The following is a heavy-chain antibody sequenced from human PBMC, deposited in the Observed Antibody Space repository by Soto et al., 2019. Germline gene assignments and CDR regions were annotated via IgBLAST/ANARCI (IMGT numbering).Heavy chain of an antibody. D-gene: IGHD6-19*01. CDR3: AKGRKDSSVS. V-gene: IGHV3-23*01. CDR1: GFNFRNYA. J-gene: IGHJ5*02. CDR2: ISSGDAFT. Sequence: EVQLLESGGGLVQPGGSLRLSCAASGFNFRNYAMSWVRQAPGKGLEWVSTISSGDAFTYYADSVKGRFTISRDYSKSTLYLQMKTLRAEDTAVYYCAKGRKDSSVSWGQGTLVTVSS.